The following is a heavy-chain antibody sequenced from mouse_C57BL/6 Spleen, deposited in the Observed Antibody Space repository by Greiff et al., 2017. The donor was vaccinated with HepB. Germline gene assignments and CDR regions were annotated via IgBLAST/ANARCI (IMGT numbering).Heavy chain of an antibody. V-gene: IGHV5-17*01. J-gene: IGHJ4*01. CDR1: GFTFSDYG. D-gene: IGHD1-1*01. CDR3: ARTYYGSSYNYYAMDY. CDR2: ISSGSSTI. Sequence: EVKLVESGGGLVKPGGSLKLSCAASGFTFSDYGMHWVRQAPEKGLEWVAYISSGSSTIYYADTVKGRFTISRDNAKNTLFLQMTSLRSEDTAMYYCARTYYGSSYNYYAMDYWGQGTSGTVSS.